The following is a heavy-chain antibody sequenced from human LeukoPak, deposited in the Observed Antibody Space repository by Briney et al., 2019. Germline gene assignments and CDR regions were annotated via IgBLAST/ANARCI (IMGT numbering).Heavy chain of an antibody. J-gene: IGHJ4*02. V-gene: IGHV1-18*01. D-gene: IGHD2-2*01. Sequence: ASVKVSCKTSGYSFTTSGISWVRQAPGQGLEWMGWISAYNGNTNYAQKLQGRVTLTTDTSTNTAYMELRSLRSDDTAVYYCARDAGVVVVPAAPVLWGQGTLVTVSS. CDR2: ISAYNGNT. CDR3: ARDAGVVVVPAAPVL. CDR1: GYSFTTSG.